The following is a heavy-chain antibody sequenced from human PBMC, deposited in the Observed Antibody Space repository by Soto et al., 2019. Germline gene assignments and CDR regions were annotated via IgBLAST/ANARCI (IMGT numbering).Heavy chain of an antibody. CDR3: ARSLPGTYGAFDL. V-gene: IGHV3-74*01. D-gene: IGHD1-7*01. Sequence: HPGGSLRLSCAASEFTFRSYWMRWVRQSPGKGLVWVSRISGDGSSTNYADSVKGRFTISRDNAKNTVYLQIDSLRAEDTAVYYCARSLPGTYGAFDLWGRGTMVTVSS. J-gene: IGHJ3*01. CDR2: ISGDGSST. CDR1: EFTFRSYW.